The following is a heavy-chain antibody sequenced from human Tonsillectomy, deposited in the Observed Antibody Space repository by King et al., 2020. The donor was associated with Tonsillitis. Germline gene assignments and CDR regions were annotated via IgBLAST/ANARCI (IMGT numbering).Heavy chain of an antibody. CDR3: ASSTVITESAFDI. CDR2: ISSSGSTI. J-gene: IGHJ3*02. CDR1: GFTFSRYE. D-gene: IGHD4-17*01. V-gene: IGHV3-48*03. Sequence: VQLVESGGGLVQPGGSLRLSCAASGFTFSRYEMHWVRQAPGKGLEWVSYISSSGSTIYYAASVKGRFPITRDNAKNALYLQMNSLRAEDTAVYYCASSTVITESAFDIWGQGTMVTVSS.